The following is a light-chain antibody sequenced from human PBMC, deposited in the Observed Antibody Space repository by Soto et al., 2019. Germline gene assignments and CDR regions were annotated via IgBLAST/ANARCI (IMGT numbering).Light chain of an antibody. Sequence: EIVMTQSPATLSVSPGERVSLSCRASQSVSSNLAWYQQKPGQAPRLLIYGASTRATGIPARFSGSGSGTDFTLTISRLEPEDFAVYYCQQYNNLPRTFGQGTKVDIK. V-gene: IGKV3-15*01. CDR2: GAS. CDR3: QQYNNLPRT. CDR1: QSVSSN. J-gene: IGKJ1*01.